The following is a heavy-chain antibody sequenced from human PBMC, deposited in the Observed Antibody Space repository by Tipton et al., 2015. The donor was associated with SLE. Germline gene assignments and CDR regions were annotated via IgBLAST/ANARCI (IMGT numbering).Heavy chain of an antibody. J-gene: IGHJ4*02. CDR3: ARSDSGTYDY. V-gene: IGHV1-18*01. CDR2: ISTLNGTT. CDR1: GYTFTNYG. Sequence: QLVQSGPEVKMPGASARVSCKASGYTFTNYGISWMRQAPGQRPEWMGWISTLNGTTNYAQNLQGRVTLTTDTSTTTAYMELRNLRSDDTAVYYCARSDSGTYDYWGQGTLVTVSS. D-gene: IGHD3-10*01.